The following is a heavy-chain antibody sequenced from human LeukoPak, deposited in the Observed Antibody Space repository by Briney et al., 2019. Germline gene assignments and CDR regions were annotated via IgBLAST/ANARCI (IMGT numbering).Heavy chain of an antibody. Sequence: ASVKVSCKASGGTFSSYAISWVRQAPGQGLEWMGGIIPIFGTANYAQKFQGRVTITADESTSTAYMELSSLRSEDTAVYYCARTTYSSSDDDAFDIWGQGTMVTVSS. V-gene: IGHV1-69*13. J-gene: IGHJ3*02. CDR2: IIPIFGTA. D-gene: IGHD6-6*01. CDR1: GGTFSSYA. CDR3: ARTTYSSSDDDAFDI.